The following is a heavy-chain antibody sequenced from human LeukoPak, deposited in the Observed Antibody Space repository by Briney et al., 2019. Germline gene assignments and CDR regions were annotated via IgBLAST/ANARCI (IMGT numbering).Heavy chain of an antibody. Sequence: GRSLRLSCAASGFTFSSFGMHGVRQAPGKGLEWVAVLSYDGSNRYYADSVKGRFTISRDNSKNTLYLQMNSLRAEDTAVYYCAKDASTVTLHADYWGQGTLVTVSS. CDR2: LSYDGSNR. CDR3: AKDASTVTLHADY. V-gene: IGHV3-30*18. CDR1: GFTFSSFG. D-gene: IGHD4-17*01. J-gene: IGHJ4*02.